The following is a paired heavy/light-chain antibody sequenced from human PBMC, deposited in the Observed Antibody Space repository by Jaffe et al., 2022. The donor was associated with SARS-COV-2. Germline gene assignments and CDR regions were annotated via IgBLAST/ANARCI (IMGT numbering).Light chain of an antibody. CDR3: QTWGTGIRSV. Sequence: QLVLTQSPSASASLGASVKLTCTLSSGHSNYAIAWHQQQPEKGPRYLMKVNSDGSHSKGDGIPDRFSGSSSGAERYLTISSLQSEDEADYYCQTWGTGIRSVFGTGTKVTVL. CDR1: SGHSNYA. CDR2: VNSDGSH. V-gene: IGLV4-69*01. J-gene: IGLJ1*01.
Heavy chain of an antibody. V-gene: IGHV3-7*03. CDR1: GFTFSIYW. J-gene: IGHJ4*02. CDR3: ARGRFGGLFYFDS. Sequence: EVQLVESGGGLVQPGGSLRLSCAASGFTFSIYWMTWVRQAPGKGLEWVANINEDGGEKYYVDSVRGRFTISRDSARNSLYLEMNSLRAEDTAMYYCARGRFGGLFYFDSWGQGTLVTVSS. CDR2: INEDGGEK. D-gene: IGHD3-10*01.